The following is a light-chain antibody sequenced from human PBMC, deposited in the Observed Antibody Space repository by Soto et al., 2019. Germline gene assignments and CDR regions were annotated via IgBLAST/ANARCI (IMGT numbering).Light chain of an antibody. CDR3: QQGSNWPPGS. V-gene: IGKV3-11*01. CDR1: KSVSNY. J-gene: IGKJ4*01. CDR2: DAS. Sequence: EIVLTQSPATLSLSPGEGATLSCRASKSVSNYLAWYRQKPGQAPRLLIYDASNRATGIPARFSGSGSGTDFTLTISSLEPEDFAVYYCQQGSNWPPGSFGGGTKVEIK.